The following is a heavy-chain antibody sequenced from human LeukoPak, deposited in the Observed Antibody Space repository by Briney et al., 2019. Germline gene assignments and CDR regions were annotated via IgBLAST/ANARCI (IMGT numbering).Heavy chain of an antibody. CDR2: INPNSGGT. Sequence: ASVKVSCKASGYTFTGYYMHWVRQAPGQGLEWMGWINPNSGGTNFAQKFQGRVTMTRDTSISTAYMELSRLTSDDTAVYYCATGPGVVVITTGFDYWGQGTLVTVSS. J-gene: IGHJ4*02. CDR1: GYTFTGYY. D-gene: IGHD3-22*01. CDR3: ATGPGVVVITTGFDY. V-gene: IGHV1-2*02.